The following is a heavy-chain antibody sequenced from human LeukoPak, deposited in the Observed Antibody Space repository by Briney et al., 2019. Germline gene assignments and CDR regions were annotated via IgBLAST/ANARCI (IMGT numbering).Heavy chain of an antibody. Sequence: SETLSLTCAVYGGSFSGYYWSWIRQPPGKGLEWIGEINHSGSTNYNPSLKSRVTISVDTSKNQFSLKLSSVTAADTAVYYCAREPNYYDSSGYALADAFDIWGQGTMVTVSS. D-gene: IGHD3-22*01. CDR1: GGSFSGYY. J-gene: IGHJ3*02. CDR3: AREPNYYDSSGYALADAFDI. CDR2: INHSGST. V-gene: IGHV4-34*01.